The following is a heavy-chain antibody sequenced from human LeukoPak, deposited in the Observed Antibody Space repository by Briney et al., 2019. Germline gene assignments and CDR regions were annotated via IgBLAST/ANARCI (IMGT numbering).Heavy chain of an antibody. J-gene: IGHJ4*02. Sequence: GDSLKISGKGSGYSFTSYWISWVRQMPGKGLEWRGRIDPRDSYTNYNPPFQGHVTISADKSISTAYLQWSSLKASDTAMYYCATEIAAARLDSWGQGTLVTVSS. CDR3: ATEIAAARLDS. CDR1: GYSFTSYW. D-gene: IGHD6-25*01. CDR2: IDPRDSYT. V-gene: IGHV5-10-1*01.